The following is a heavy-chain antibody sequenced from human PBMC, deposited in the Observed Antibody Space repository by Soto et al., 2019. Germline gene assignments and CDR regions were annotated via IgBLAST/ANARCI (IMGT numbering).Heavy chain of an antibody. V-gene: IGHV4-59*08. CDR2: VYYSGNT. J-gene: IGHJ3*02. D-gene: IGHD4-17*01. CDR3: ARQTVTTGNDAFDI. Sequence: SETLSLTWTVSGGSLSSYYWTWIRQPPGKGLEWIGYVYYSGNTNYNPSLKSRVTISVDTSKNQFSLKLSSVTAADTAVYYCARQTVTTGNDAFDIWSQGTMVTVSS. CDR1: GGSLSSYY.